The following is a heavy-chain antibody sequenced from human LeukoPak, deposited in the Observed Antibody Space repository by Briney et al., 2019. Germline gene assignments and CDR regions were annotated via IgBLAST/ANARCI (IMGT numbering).Heavy chain of an antibody. CDR3: ARVAARYVGMDV. J-gene: IGHJ6*02. Sequence: SETLSLTCTVSGGSINNYYWSWIRQPPGMGLEWIGYIYYSGSTNYNPSLKSRVTNSVDTSKKQFSLNLSSVTAADTAVYYCARVAARYVGMDVWGQGTTVTVSS. CDR1: GGSINNYY. V-gene: IGHV4-59*01. CDR2: IYYSGST. D-gene: IGHD6-6*01.